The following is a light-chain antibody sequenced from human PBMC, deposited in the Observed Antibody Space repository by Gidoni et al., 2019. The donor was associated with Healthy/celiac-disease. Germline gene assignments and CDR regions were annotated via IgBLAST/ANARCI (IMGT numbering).Light chain of an antibody. CDR2: QDS. Sequence: SYELTPPPSVSVSPGQTASITCSGDKLGAKYACWYQQTPGKAPVLVIYQDSKRPSGIPERFSGSNSGNTATLTISGTQAMDEADYYCQAGDSSTAPVVFGGGTKLTVL. CDR1: KLGAKY. V-gene: IGLV3-1*01. CDR3: QAGDSSTAPVV. J-gene: IGLJ2*01.